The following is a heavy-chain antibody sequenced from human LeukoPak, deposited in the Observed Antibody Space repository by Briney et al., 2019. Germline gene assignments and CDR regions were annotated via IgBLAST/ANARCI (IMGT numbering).Heavy chain of an antibody. CDR1: GFTFSGAA. D-gene: IGHD4-23*01. J-gene: IGHJ6*02. Sequence: GGSLRLSCAASGFTFSGAAMHWVRQASGKGLERVGRIRSRANTYAIAYAASVKGRFTISRDDSKNAAYLQMNSLKTEDTAVYYCTRHNPDYGGNSHYYGMDVWGQGTTVTVSS. V-gene: IGHV3-73*01. CDR2: IRSRANTYAI. CDR3: TRHNPDYGGNSHYYGMDV.